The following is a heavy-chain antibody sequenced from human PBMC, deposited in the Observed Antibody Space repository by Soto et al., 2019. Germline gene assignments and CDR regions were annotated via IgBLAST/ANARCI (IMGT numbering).Heavy chain of an antibody. CDR1: GFTFTSSA. CDR2: IVVGSGNT. D-gene: IGHD3-3*01. V-gene: IGHV1-58*01. J-gene: IGHJ4*02. CDR3: AAGVYDFWSGYYPFDY. Sequence: QMQLVQSGPEVKKPGTSVKVSCKASGFTFTSSAVQWVRQARGQRLEWIGWIVVGSGNTNYAQKFQERVTITRDMSTSTADMELSSLRCEDTAVYYCAAGVYDFWSGYYPFDYWGQGTLVTVSS.